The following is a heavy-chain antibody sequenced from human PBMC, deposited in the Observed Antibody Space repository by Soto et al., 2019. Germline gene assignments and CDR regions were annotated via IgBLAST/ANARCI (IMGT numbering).Heavy chain of an antibody. D-gene: IGHD4-17*01. CDR1: GYTFTSYD. CDR3: ARVATTTVTTGDAFDI. V-gene: IGHV1-8*01. Sequence: GASVKVSCKASGYTFTSYDINWVRQATGQGLEWMGWMNPNSGNTGYAQKFQGRVTMTRNTSISTAYMELSSLRSEDTAVYYCARVATTTVTTGDAFDIWGQGTMVTVSS. CDR2: MNPNSGNT. J-gene: IGHJ3*02.